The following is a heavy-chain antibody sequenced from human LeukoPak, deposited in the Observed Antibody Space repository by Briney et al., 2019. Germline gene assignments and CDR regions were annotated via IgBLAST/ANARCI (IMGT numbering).Heavy chain of an antibody. CDR3: AKDGHNSYFDY. Sequence: GGSLRLSCAASGFTFSSYSMNWVRQAPGKGLEWVAVISYDGSNKYYADSVKGRFTISRDNSKNTLYLQMNSLRAEDTAVYYCAKDGHNSYFDYWGQGTLVTVSS. D-gene: IGHD1-20*01. CDR2: ISYDGSNK. CDR1: GFTFSSYS. V-gene: IGHV3-30*18. J-gene: IGHJ4*02.